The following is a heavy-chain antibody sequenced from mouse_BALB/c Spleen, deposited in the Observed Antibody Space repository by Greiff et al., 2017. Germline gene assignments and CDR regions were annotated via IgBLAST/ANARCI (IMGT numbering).Heavy chain of an antibody. J-gene: IGHJ4*01. CDR3: ATTMMTTEILFYAMDY. Sequence: QVQLQQSGAELVRPGTSVKVSCKASGYAFTNYLIEWVKQRPGQGLEWIGVINPGSGGTNYNEKFKGKATLTADKSSSTAYMQLSSRTSDDSAVYFCATTMMTTEILFYAMDYWGQGTSVTVSS. V-gene: IGHV1-54*01. CDR2: INPGSGGT. D-gene: IGHD2-4*01. CDR1: GYAFTNYL.